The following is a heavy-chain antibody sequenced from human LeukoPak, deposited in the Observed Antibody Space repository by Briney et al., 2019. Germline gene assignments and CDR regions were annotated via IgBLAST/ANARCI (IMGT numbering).Heavy chain of an antibody. CDR3: ARDTSYDFWSDPTELFDI. CDR2: ISAHNGNR. V-gene: IGHV1-18*01. CDR1: GYTFSSYG. D-gene: IGHD3-3*01. J-gene: IGHJ3*02. Sequence: GASVKVSCKASGYTFSSYGISWVRQAPGQGLEWMEWISAHNGNRKYVEKIQGRVTMTTDTSTSTAYMELRSLRSDDTAVYYCARDTSYDFWSDPTELFDIWGQGTMVTVST.